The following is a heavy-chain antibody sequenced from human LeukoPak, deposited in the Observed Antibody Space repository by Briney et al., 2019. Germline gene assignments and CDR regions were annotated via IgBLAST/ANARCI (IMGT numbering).Heavy chain of an antibody. CDR2: IIPVFGTP. D-gene: IGHD3-16*01. CDR1: GYTLTNYG. J-gene: IGHJ4*02. CDR3: ALLGDGRIGMGLLGSFDY. V-gene: IGHV1-69*13. Sequence: ASVKVSCKASGYTLTNYGINWVRQAPGQGLEWMGGIIPVFGTPNYADNFQGRVTFTADDSATTAYLDLTSLRSEDTGVYFCALLGDGRIGMGLLGSFDYWGQGTLVTVSP.